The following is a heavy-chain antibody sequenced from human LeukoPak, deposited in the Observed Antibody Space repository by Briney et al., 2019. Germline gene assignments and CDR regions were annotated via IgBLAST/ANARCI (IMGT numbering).Heavy chain of an antibody. CDR3: ASVRYYGDYAGDY. V-gene: IGHV3-23*01. D-gene: IGHD4-17*01. CDR2: ISISGGNT. CDR1: GFTFTTYA. J-gene: IGHJ4*02. Sequence: GGSLRLSCAASGFTFTTYAMAWVRQAPGKGLDWVSAISISGGNTYYSDSVKGRFTISRDNSKNTLYLQMNSLRAEDTAVYYCASVRYYGDYAGDYWGQGTLVTVSS.